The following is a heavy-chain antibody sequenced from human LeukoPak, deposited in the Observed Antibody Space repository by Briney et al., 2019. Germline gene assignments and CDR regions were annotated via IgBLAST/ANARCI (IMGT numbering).Heavy chain of an antibody. CDR2: IYYSGST. Sequence: SETLSLTCTVSGGSISSYYWSWIRQPPGKGLEWIGYIYYSGSTNYNPSPKSRVTISVDTSKNQFSLKLSSVAAADTAVYYCARELVGHFDYWGQGTLVTVSS. CDR3: ARELVGHFDY. CDR1: GGSISSYY. J-gene: IGHJ4*02. V-gene: IGHV4-59*01. D-gene: IGHD2-15*01.